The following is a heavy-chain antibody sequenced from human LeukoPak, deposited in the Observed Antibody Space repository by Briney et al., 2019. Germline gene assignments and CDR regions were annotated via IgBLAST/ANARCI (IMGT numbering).Heavy chain of an antibody. CDR3: ARRGNWGFFDY. CDR1: GGSTSSYY. J-gene: IGHJ4*02. D-gene: IGHD7-27*01. Sequence: PSETLSLTCTVSGGSTSSYYWSWIRQPPGKELEWIGYIYNSGSTNYNPSLKSRVTIPEDTSKNQFSLKLISVIAADTAVYYCARRGNWGFFDYWGQGTLVTVSS. V-gene: IGHV4-59*01. CDR2: IYNSGST.